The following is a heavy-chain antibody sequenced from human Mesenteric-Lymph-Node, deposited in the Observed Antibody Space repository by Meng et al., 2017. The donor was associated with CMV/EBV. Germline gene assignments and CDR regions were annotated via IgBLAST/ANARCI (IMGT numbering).Heavy chain of an antibody. CDR2: IYYSGTT. J-gene: IGHJ4*02. CDR1: GGSTSSYY. CDR3: ARDKGDYYDSSGYYSDY. V-gene: IGHV4-59*04. D-gene: IGHD3-22*01. Sequence: SETLSPTCTVSGGSTSSYYWSWIRQPPGKGLEWIGSIYYSGTTYYNPSLKTRVTISVDTSKNQFSLRLSSLTAADTAVYYCARDKGDYYDSSGYYSDYWGQGTLVTVSS.